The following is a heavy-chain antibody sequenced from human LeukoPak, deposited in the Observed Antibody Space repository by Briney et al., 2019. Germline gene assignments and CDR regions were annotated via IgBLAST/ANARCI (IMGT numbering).Heavy chain of an antibody. D-gene: IGHD3-10*01. Sequence: GASMKVSCKASGYTFTSYGISWVRQAPGQGLEWMGWISAYNGNTNYAQKLQGRVTMTTDTSTSTAYMELRSLRSDDTAVYYCARSGSGDVLLWFGELFYFDYWGQGTLVTVSS. V-gene: IGHV1-18*04. J-gene: IGHJ4*02. CDR3: ARSGSGDVLLWFGELFYFDY. CDR2: ISAYNGNT. CDR1: GYTFTSYG.